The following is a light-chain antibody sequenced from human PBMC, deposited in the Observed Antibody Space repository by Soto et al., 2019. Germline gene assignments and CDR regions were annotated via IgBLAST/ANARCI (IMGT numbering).Light chain of an antibody. J-gene: IGLJ3*02. CDR3: CSYAGSSTWV. V-gene: IGLV2-23*02. CDR1: SSDVGSYNL. Sequence: QSVLTQPAPVSGSPGQSITISCTGTSSDVGSYNLVSWYQQHPGKAPKLMIYEVSKRPSGVSNRFSGSKSGNTASLTISGLQAEDEADYYCCSYAGSSTWVFGGGTKVTVL. CDR2: EVS.